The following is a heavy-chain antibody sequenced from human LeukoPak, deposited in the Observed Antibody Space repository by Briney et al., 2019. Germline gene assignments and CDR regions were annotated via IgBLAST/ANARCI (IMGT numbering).Heavy chain of an antibody. CDR1: GFSFSSYW. Sequence: GGSLRLSCVASGFSFSSYWMSWVRQAPRKGLEWVANIKEDGREKYYVDSVKGRFTISRDNAKNSLYLQMNSLRAEDTAVYYCARDPNWGSPSGYFDYWGQGTLVTVSS. D-gene: IGHD7-27*01. CDR2: IKEDGREK. V-gene: IGHV3-7*03. CDR3: ARDPNWGSPSGYFDY. J-gene: IGHJ4*02.